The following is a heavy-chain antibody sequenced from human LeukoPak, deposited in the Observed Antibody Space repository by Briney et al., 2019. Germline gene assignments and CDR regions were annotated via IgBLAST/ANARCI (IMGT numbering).Heavy chain of an antibody. CDR3: ATRGY. Sequence: SETLSLTCTVSGGSISSHYWSWIRQPPGKGLEWIGYIYYSGSTNYNPSLKSRVTISIDMSKNQFSLKLTSVTAADTAVYYCATRGYWGQGTLVTVSS. D-gene: IGHD3-10*01. V-gene: IGHV4-59*08. CDR1: GGSISSHY. CDR2: IYYSGST. J-gene: IGHJ4*02.